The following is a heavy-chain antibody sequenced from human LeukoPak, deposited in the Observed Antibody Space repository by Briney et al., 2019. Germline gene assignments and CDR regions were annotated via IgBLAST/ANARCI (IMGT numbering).Heavy chain of an antibody. Sequence: PGGSLRLSCAASGFTFSSYAMSWVRQAPGKGLEWVSAISGSGGSTYYADSVKGRFTISRDNSKNTLYLQMHSLRAEDTAVYYCAKNSPYTAYGSGSYYNVLDYWGQGTLVTVSS. D-gene: IGHD3-10*01. V-gene: IGHV3-23*01. J-gene: IGHJ4*02. CDR2: ISGSGGST. CDR1: GFTFSSYA. CDR3: AKNSPYTAYGSGSYYNVLDY.